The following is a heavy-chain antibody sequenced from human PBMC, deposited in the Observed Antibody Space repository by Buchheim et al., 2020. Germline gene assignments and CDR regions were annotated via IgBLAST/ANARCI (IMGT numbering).Heavy chain of an antibody. CDR1: GYRFTSHW. Sequence: EVQLVQSGAEVKKPGESLKISCKGSGYRFTSHWIGWVRRMPGKGLEWMGIIYRGDSVTRYSPFFQGQVTISADKSIRPAYPQWSSLKASDTAMYYCARHHAGSYYPAPIDNWGQGTL. CDR3: ARHHAGSYYPAPIDN. V-gene: IGHV5-51*01. D-gene: IGHD3-10*01. J-gene: IGHJ4*02. CDR2: IYRGDSVT.